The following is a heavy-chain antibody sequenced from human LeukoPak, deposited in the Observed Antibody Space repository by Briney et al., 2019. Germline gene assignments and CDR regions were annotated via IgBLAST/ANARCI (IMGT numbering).Heavy chain of an antibody. CDR1: DFTFSSYA. CDR2: ISGSGAST. CDR3: TKDLTIQIWLLGFDS. Sequence: GGSLRLSCEASDFTFSSYAMSWVRQAPGKGLEWVSVISGSGASTFYTESVKGRFSISRDNSRNTLYLQTNSLRAEDTGVYYCTKDLTIQIWLLGFDSWGQGTLVTVAS. J-gene: IGHJ4*02. D-gene: IGHD3-22*01. V-gene: IGHV3-23*01.